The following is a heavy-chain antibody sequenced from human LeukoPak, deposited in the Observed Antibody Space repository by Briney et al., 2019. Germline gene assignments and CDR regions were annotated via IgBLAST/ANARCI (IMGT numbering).Heavy chain of an antibody. CDR3: AKGESYNFDY. Sequence: PGRSLRLSCAASGFTFSNYGMHWVRQAPGKGLEWVAFIRYDGGNKYYPDSVKGRFTISRDNSKNTLYLQMNSLRAEDTAMYYCAKGESYNFDYWGQGTLVTVSS. CDR1: GFTFSNYG. V-gene: IGHV3-30*02. D-gene: IGHD1-26*01. CDR2: IRYDGGNK. J-gene: IGHJ4*02.